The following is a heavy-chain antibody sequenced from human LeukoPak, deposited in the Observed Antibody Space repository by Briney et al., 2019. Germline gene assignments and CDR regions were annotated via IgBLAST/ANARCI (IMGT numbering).Heavy chain of an antibody. D-gene: IGHD3-10*01. Sequence: PGGSLRLSCAASRFTFSSYGMHWVRQAPGKGLEWVAFIRYDGSNTFYADSVKGRFTISRDNSKNTLYLQMNSLRAEDAAVYYCAKDLYGSGSYQIRLFDYWGQGTLVTVSS. CDR1: RFTFSSYG. V-gene: IGHV3-30*02. J-gene: IGHJ4*02. CDR2: IRYDGSNT. CDR3: AKDLYGSGSYQIRLFDY.